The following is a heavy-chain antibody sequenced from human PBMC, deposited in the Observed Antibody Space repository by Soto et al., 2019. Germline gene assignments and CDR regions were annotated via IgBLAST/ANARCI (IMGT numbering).Heavy chain of an antibody. Sequence: QVQLQESGPGLVKPSQTLSLTCTVSGGSISSGDYYWSWTRQPPGKGLEWIGYIYYSGSTYYNPSLQCRVTISVDTSRNQFSLKLSAVTAADTAVYYCARTKKLERGKGLNWFDSWGQGTLVTVSS. D-gene: IGHD1-1*01. CDR3: ARTKKLERGKGLNWFDS. CDR2: IYYSGST. CDR1: GGSISSGDYY. J-gene: IGHJ5*01. V-gene: IGHV4-30-4*01.